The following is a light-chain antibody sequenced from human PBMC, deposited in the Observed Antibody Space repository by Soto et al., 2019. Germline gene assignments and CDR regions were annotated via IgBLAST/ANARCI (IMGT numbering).Light chain of an antibody. J-gene: IGLJ3*02. CDR3: QTWVTGPPWV. CDR2: LNSDGRH. V-gene: IGLV4-69*01. Sequence: QPVLTQSPSASASLGASVKLTCTLSSGHSTYAIAWHQQQPEKGPRYLMKLNSDGRHSKGDGIPDRFSGSSSGAERYLTISSLQSEDEADYYCQTWVTGPPWVFGGGTKLTVL. CDR1: SGHSTYA.